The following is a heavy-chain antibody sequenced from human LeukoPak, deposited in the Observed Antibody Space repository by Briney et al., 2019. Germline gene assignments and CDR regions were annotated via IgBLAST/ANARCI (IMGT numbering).Heavy chain of an antibody. Sequence: GGSLRLSCAASGFAFNFRTSGMHWVRQAPGKGLEWVAFIRYDGSDKFYGDSVKGRFTTSRDNSKNTLYLQMSRLRVEDTAVYYCAKDLDCSGGTCHKAFDCWGQGTLVTVSS. D-gene: IGHD2-15*01. CDR1: GFAFNFRTSG. J-gene: IGHJ4*02. CDR2: IRYDGSDK. V-gene: IGHV3-30*02. CDR3: AKDLDCSGGTCHKAFDC.